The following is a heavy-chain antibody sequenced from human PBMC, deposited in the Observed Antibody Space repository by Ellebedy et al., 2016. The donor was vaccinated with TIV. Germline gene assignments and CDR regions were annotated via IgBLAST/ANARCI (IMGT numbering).Heavy chain of an antibody. J-gene: IGHJ4*02. Sequence: SETLSLXXAVYGGSFSGYYWSWIRQPPGKGLEWIGEINHSGSTNYNPSLQSRVTISVDTSKNQFSLKLRSVTAADTAVYSCARGTVALQPLKYFDSWGQGTLVTVSS. D-gene: IGHD6-19*01. CDR2: INHSGST. CDR1: GGSFSGYY. V-gene: IGHV4-34*01. CDR3: ARGTVALQPLKYFDS.